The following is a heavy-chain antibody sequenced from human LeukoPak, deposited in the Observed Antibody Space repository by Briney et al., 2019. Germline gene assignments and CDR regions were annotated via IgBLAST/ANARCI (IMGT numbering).Heavy chain of an antibody. CDR1: GYTFTGYY. CDR3: ASSITIFGVVIPEWDYYYMDV. Sequence: ASVKVSCKASGYTFTGYYMHWVRQAPGQGLEWMGWINPNSGGTNYAQKFQGRVTMTRDTSISTAYMELSRLRSDDTAVYYCASSITIFGVVIPEWDYYYMDVWGKGTTVTISS. V-gene: IGHV1-2*02. J-gene: IGHJ6*03. D-gene: IGHD3-3*01. CDR2: INPNSGGT.